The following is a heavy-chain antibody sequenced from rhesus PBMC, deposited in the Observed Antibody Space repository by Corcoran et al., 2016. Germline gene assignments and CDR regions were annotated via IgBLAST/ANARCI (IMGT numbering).Heavy chain of an antibody. D-gene: IGHD3-3*01. J-gene: IGHJ4*01. CDR3: ARDRRWYYNIWTGENYFDY. CDR1: GGSISDSYR. V-gene: IGHV4S10*01. Sequence: QVQLQESGPGVVKPSETLSLTCAVSGGSISDSYRWSWIRQPPGKGLEWIGYIYGMSTSTNYNPSLKSRVTMSKDTSKNQFSLKLSSVTAADTAVYYCARDRRWYYNIWTGENYFDYWGQGVLVTVSS. CDR2: IYGMSTST.